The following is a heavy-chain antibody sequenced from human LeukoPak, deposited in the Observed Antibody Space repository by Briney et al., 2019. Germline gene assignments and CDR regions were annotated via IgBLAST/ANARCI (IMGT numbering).Heavy chain of an antibody. CDR1: GYTFSSYGIYG. V-gene: IGHV1-18*01. J-gene: IGHJ5*02. Sequence: ASVKVSCXASGYTFSSYGIYGISWVRQAPGQGLEWVGWISPYNGNTNSAQKLQGRVTMTTDTSTSTAYMELRSLRSDDTAVYYCARTVVVVGAAWFDPWGQGTLVTVSS. CDR3: ARTVVVVGAAWFDP. D-gene: IGHD2-15*01. CDR2: ISPYNGNT.